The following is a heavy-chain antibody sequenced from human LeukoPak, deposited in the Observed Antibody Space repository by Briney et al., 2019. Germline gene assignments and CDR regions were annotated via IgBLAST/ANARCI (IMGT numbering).Heavy chain of an antibody. CDR2: ISSSGSTI. D-gene: IGHD3-10*01. J-gene: IGHJ4*02. Sequence: HPGGSLRLSCAASGFTFSSYEMNWVRQAPGKGLEWVSYISSSGSTIYYADSVKGRFTISRDNAKNSLYLQMNSLRAEDTAVYYCAKDRGYYGSGRHGWYFDYWGQGTLVTVSS. CDR1: GFTFSSYE. V-gene: IGHV3-48*03. CDR3: AKDRGYYGSGRHGWYFDY.